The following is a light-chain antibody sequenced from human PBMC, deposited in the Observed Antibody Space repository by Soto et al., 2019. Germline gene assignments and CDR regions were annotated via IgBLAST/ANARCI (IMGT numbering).Light chain of an antibody. CDR3: QEYDGAPIT. CDR1: QSIRSER. CDR2: DAS. J-gene: IGKJ5*01. V-gene: IGKV3-20*01. Sequence: EIVLTPSPDTLSLSPGERATLSCRASQSIRSERLAWYQQKPGQAPRLVIFDASNRASGMPERFSGSGSGTDFTLTIARLEPEDFAVYYCQEYDGAPITFGLGTRLEI.